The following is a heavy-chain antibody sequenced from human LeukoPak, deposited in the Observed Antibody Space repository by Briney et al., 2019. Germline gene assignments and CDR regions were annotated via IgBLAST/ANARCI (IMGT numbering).Heavy chain of an antibody. J-gene: IGHJ5*02. CDR2: INPNSGGT. D-gene: IGHD3-3*01. Sequence: ASVKVSCKASGGTFSSYAVSWVRQAPGQGLEWMGWINPNSGGTNYAQKFQGRVTMTRDTSISTAYMELSRLRSDDTAVYYCARMSPIKYYDFWSGSQNWFDPWGQGTLVTVSS. CDR1: GGTFSSYA. V-gene: IGHV1-2*02. CDR3: ARMSPIKYYDFWSGSQNWFDP.